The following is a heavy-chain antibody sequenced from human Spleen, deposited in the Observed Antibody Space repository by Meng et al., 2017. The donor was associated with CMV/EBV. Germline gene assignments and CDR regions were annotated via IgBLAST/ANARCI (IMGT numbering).Heavy chain of an antibody. J-gene: IGHJ4*02. CDR3: AKDSDSYSSLTYFDS. CDR2: VRYDGYNK. D-gene: IGHD4-11*01. V-gene: IGHV3-30*02. Sequence: GGSLRLSCAASGFSFSTYAIHWVRQAPGRGLEWVAFVRYDGYNKDYADSVKGRFTISRDNAKNSLYLQMNSLRAEDTALYYCAKDSDSYSSLTYFDSWGQGILVTVSS. CDR1: GFSFSTYA.